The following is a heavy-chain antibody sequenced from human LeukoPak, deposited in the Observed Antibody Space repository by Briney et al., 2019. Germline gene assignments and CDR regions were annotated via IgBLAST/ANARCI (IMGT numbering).Heavy chain of an antibody. CDR2: INHSGST. CDR3: ARGPRITMVRGGVGLSYYMDV. D-gene: IGHD3-10*01. Sequence: SETLSLTCAVYGGSFSGYYWSWIRQPPGKGLEWIGEINHSGSTNYNPSLKSRVTISVYTSKNQFSLKLSSVTAADTAVYYCARGPRITMVRGGVGLSYYMDVWGKGTTVTVSS. CDR1: GGSFSGYY. J-gene: IGHJ6*03. V-gene: IGHV4-34*01.